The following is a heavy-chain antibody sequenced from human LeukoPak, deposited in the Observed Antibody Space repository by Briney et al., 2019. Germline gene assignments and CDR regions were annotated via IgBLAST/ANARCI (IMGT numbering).Heavy chain of an antibody. Sequence: SETLSLTCAVYGGSFSGYYWSWIRQPPGKGLEWIGEINHSGSTNYNPSLKSRVTISADTSKNQFSLKLSSVTAADTAVYYCARVGTAYYYYYMDVWGKGTTVTVSS. D-gene: IGHD1-1*01. V-gene: IGHV4-34*01. J-gene: IGHJ6*03. CDR2: INHSGST. CDR1: GGSFSGYY. CDR3: ARVGTAYYYYYMDV.